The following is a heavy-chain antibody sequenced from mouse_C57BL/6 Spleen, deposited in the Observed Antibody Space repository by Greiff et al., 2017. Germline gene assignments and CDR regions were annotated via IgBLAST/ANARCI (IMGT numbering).Heavy chain of an antibody. CDR1: GYTFTSYW. D-gene: IGHD2-4*01. J-gene: IGHJ2*01. CDR2: IDPSDSET. V-gene: IGHV1-52*01. Sequence: VQLQQPGAELVRPGSSVKLSCKASGYTFTSYWMHWVKQRPIQGLEWIGNIDPSDSETHYNQKFKDKATLTVDTSSSTAYMQLSSLTSEDSAVYYCARGGMITTGYYFDYWGQGTTLTVSS. CDR3: ARGGMITTGYYFDY.